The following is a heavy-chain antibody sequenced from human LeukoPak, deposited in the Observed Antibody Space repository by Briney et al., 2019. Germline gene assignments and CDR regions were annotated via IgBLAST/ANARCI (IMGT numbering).Heavy chain of an antibody. J-gene: IGHJ1*01. CDR2: INGDGSST. CDR1: GFTFSSYW. V-gene: IGHV3-74*01. CDR3: ARDARYSFQL. Sequence: PGGSLRLSCAASGFTFSSYWMHWVRQAPGKGLVWVSHINGDGSSTSYADSVKGRFTISRDNAKNTVFLQMNSLRAEDTAVYYCARDARYSFQLWGQGTLVTVSS. D-gene: IGHD4-11*01.